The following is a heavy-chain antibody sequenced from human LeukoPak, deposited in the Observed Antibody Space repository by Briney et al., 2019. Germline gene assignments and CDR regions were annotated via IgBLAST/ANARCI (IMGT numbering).Heavy chain of an antibody. CDR2: INPSGGST. J-gene: IGHJ4*02. D-gene: IGHD3-10*01. CDR1: GYTFTSYY. CDR3: ARAYYYGSGSYSPGSDY. Sequence: GASVKVSCKASGYTFTSYYMHWVRQAPGQGLEWMGIINPSGGSTSYAQKFQGRVTMTRDTSTSTVYMELSSLRSEDTAVYYCARAYYYGSGSYSPGSDYWGQGTLVTVSS. V-gene: IGHV1-46*01.